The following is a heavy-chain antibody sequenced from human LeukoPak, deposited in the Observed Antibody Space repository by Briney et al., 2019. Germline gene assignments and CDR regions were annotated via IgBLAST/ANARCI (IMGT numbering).Heavy chain of an antibody. V-gene: IGHV4-34*01. J-gene: IGHJ3*02. CDR2: INHSGST. CDR3: ARTLRLGELSSDAFDI. CDR1: GGSFSGYY. Sequence: SETLSLTCAVYGGSFSGYYWSWIRQPPGKGLEWIGEINHSGSTYYNPSLRSRVTISVDTSKNQFSLKLSSVTAADTAVYYCARTLRLGELSSDAFDIWGQGTMVTVSS. D-gene: IGHD3-16*02.